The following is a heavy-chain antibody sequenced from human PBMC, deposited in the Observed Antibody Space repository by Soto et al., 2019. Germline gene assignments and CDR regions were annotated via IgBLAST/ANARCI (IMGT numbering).Heavy chain of an antibody. CDR2: IYYSGNT. V-gene: IGHV4-39*01. Sequence: SETLSLTCTVSGGSLSSSDSYWGWIRQPSGKGLEWIANIYYSGNTLYNPSLKSRVTISLDKSKNQFSLKLSSVTAADTAVYYCARVVATRGPFDYWGQGTLVTVSS. CDR3: ARVVATRGPFDY. CDR1: GGSLSSSDSY. J-gene: IGHJ4*02. D-gene: IGHD5-12*01.